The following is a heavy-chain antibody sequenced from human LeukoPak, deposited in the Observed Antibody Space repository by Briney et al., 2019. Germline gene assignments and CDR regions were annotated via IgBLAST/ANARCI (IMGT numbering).Heavy chain of an antibody. CDR2: IIPIFGTA. CDR3: ARGRTGYCSSTSCSFDY. Sequence: SVKVSCKASGGTFSSYAISWVRQAPGQGREGVGGIIPIFGTANYAQKFQGRVTITADESTSTAYMELSSLRSEDTAVYYCARGRTGYCSSTSCSFDYWGQGTLVTVSS. CDR1: GGTFSSYA. D-gene: IGHD2-2*01. V-gene: IGHV1-69*13. J-gene: IGHJ4*02.